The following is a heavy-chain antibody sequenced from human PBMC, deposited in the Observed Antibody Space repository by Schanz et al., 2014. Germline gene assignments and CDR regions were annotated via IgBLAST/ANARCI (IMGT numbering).Heavy chain of an antibody. CDR2: ISNSGTYT. CDR1: GFTFSDYY. CDR3: ARALRHGYCNVVGCQNGGWFDI. Sequence: QVQLVESGGGLVKPGGSLRLSCAASGFTFSDYYMTWMRQAPGKGLEWISYISNSGTYTKYADSVKGRFVISRDNARSSLYLQMSSLRDGDTAVYYCARALRHGYCNVVGCQNGGWFDIWGQGTLVIVSS. J-gene: IGHJ4*02. V-gene: IGHV3-11*05. D-gene: IGHD2-2*03.